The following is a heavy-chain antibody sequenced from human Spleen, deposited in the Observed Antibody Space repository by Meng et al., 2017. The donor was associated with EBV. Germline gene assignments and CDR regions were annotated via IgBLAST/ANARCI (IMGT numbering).Heavy chain of an antibody. V-gene: IGHV4-34*01. Sequence: VQLPQWGAGLLKPSETLSLTCAVYGGSFSGYFWSWIRQPPGKGLEWIGEINHSGSTSYNPSLKSRVTISEDTSKNQFSLKLSSVTAADTAIYYCAKGKIVARSPWFDPWGQGTLVTVSS. CDR3: AKGKIVARSPWFDP. CDR2: INHSGST. J-gene: IGHJ5*02. D-gene: IGHD6-6*01. CDR1: GGSFSGYF.